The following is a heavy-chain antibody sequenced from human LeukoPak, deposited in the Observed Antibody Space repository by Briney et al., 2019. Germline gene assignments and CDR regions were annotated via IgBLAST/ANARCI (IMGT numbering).Heavy chain of an antibody. CDR3: ATARYADDSSGYYGD. CDR1: GGTFSSYA. Sequence: GASVKVSCKASGGTFSSYAISWVRQAPGQGLEWMGGIIPIFGTANYAQKFQGRVTITADESTSTAYMQLSSLRSEDTAVYYCATARYADDSSGYYGDWGQGTLVTVSS. CDR2: IIPIFGTA. V-gene: IGHV1-69*01. J-gene: IGHJ4*02. D-gene: IGHD3-22*01.